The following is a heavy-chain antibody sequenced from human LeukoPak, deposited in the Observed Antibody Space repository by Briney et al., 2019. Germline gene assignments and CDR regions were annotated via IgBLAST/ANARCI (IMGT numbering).Heavy chain of an antibody. D-gene: IGHD1-1*01. CDR2: IKQDGSEK. V-gene: IGHV3-7*01. CDR1: GFPFSHYW. CDR3: ARGVPTGIDYFDY. J-gene: IGHJ4*02. Sequence: PGGSLRLPCAASGFPFSHYWMSWVRQTPGKGLEWVANIKQDGSEKYYVDSVKGRFTFSRDNAKNSLYLQMNSLRDEDTAVYYCARGVPTGIDYFDYWGQGTLVTVSS.